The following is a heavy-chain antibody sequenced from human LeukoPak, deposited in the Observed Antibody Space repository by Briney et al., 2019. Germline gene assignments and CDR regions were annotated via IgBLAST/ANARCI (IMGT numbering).Heavy chain of an antibody. CDR1: AFTVKGKY. D-gene: IGHD4-11*01. V-gene: IGHV3-66*01. CDR2: IYADGTT. CDR3: ARVNYRAFSI. Sequence: GGSLSLSLVTSAFTVKGKYVIFGGRPIIKKKEWVSFIYADGTTYYADSVKGRVTISRDNSKNTVFLQMNSLRADDTALYYCARVNYRAFSIWGQGTMVTVSS. J-gene: IGHJ3*02.